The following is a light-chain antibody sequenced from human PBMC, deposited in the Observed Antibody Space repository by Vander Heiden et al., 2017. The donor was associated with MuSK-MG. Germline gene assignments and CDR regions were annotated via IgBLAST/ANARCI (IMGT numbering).Light chain of an antibody. CDR1: SSDVGGYNY. J-gene: IGLJ1*01. CDR3: SSYTSTYTQV. Sequence: QSALTQPASVSGSPGQSPTISCTGTSSDVGGYNYVSWYQQHPGKVPKLIIYDVSNRPSGVASRSSGSKSGTTASPTISGLQAEDEADYYCSSYTSTYTQVFGTGTKVSVL. CDR2: DVS. V-gene: IGLV2-14*01.